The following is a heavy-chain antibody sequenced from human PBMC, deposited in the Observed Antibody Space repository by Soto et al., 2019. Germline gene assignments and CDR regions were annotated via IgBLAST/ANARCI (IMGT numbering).Heavy chain of an antibody. J-gene: IGHJ6*02. CDR3: TRPPGRFGVPSAHYYGMDV. D-gene: IGHD3-10*01. V-gene: IGHV3-73*01. CDR1: GFTFSGSA. Sequence: GGSLRLSCAASGFTFSGSAMHWVRQASGKGLEWVGRIRSKANSYATAYAASVKGRFTISRDDSKNTAYLQMNSLKTEDTAVYYCTRPPGRFGVPSAHYYGMDVWGQGTTVTVSS. CDR2: IRSKANSYAT.